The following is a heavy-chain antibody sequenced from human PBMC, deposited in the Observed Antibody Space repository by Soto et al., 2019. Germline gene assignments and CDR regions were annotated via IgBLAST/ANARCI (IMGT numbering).Heavy chain of an antibody. CDR3: VKDQRYCSGGSCYTFDY. CDR1: GFTFSTYG. D-gene: IGHD2-15*01. Sequence: QVQLVESGGGVVQPGRSLRLSCAASGFTFSTYGMHWVRQAPGKGLEWVAVISDDGRKTYYVDSVKGRFTISRDNPKNTLLLQMNSLRPEDTAVYYCVKDQRYCSGGSCYTFDYWGQGTPVTVSS. J-gene: IGHJ4*02. CDR2: ISDDGRKT. V-gene: IGHV3-30*18.